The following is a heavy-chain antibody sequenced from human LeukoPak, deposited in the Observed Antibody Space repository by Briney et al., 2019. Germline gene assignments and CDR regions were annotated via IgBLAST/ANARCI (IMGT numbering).Heavy chain of an antibody. Sequence: GGPLRLSCAASGFTVSSKFMSWVRQAPGKGLEWVSLIQSGGSTFYADSVKGRFIISRDNSKNILYLQMNSLRAEDTAVYYCARGFSDNTQPFDPWGQGTLVTVSS. V-gene: IGHV3-66*01. CDR2: IQSGGST. CDR3: ARGFSDNTQPFDP. D-gene: IGHD2-2*02. CDR1: GFTVSSKF. J-gene: IGHJ5*02.